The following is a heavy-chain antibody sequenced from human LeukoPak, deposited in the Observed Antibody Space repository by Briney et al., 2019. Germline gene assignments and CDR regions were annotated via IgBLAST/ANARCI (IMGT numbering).Heavy chain of an antibody. CDR2: IRGSGGST. J-gene: IGHJ6*02. CDR1: GFTFSSYA. D-gene: IGHD2-15*01. Sequence: GGSLRLSCAASGFTFSSYAMSWVRQAPGKGLEWVSAIRGSGGSTYYADSVKGRFTISRDNSKNTLYLQMNSLRAEDTAVYYCAKPADPGSYYYGMDVWGQGTTVTVSS. V-gene: IGHV3-23*01. CDR3: AKPADPGSYYYGMDV.